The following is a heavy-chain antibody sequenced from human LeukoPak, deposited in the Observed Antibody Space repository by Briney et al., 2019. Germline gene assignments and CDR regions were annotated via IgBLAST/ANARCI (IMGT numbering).Heavy chain of an antibody. CDR2: ISGSGGST. CDR3: AKVGRADDYYFDY. J-gene: IGHJ4*02. CDR1: GFTFSTSA. Sequence: GGSLRLSCAASGFTFSTSAMSWVRQAPGKGLEWLSGISGSGGSTYYADSVKGRFTISRDNSKNTLYLQMNSLRAEDTAIYFCAKVGRADDYYFDYWGQGTLVTVSS. V-gene: IGHV3-23*01. D-gene: IGHD3-3*01.